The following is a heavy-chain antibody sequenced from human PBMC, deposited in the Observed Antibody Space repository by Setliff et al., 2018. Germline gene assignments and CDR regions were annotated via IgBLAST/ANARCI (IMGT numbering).Heavy chain of an antibody. CDR3: ARVLSSGWEGDY. CDR2: IYHSGTT. CDR1: GYSISSGYY. J-gene: IGHJ4*02. Sequence: NPSETLSLTCAVSGYSISSGYYWGWIRQPPGKGLEWIGSIYHSGTTYYNPSLKSRVTISVDTSKNQFSLRLSSVTAADTAIYYCARVLSSGWEGDYWGQGTLVTVSS. V-gene: IGHV4-38-2*01. D-gene: IGHD6-19*01.